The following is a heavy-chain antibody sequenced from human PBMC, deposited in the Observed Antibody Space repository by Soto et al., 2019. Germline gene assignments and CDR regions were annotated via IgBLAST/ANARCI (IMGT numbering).Heavy chain of an antibody. Sequence: SETLSLTCTVFGGSIDDYYWSWIRQSPGKGLEWIGHISDRGTTDYNPSLKSRVTISVDRSKKQFSLKVTSVTAADTAVYYCARDRWTARANWFDPWGQGTLVTVSS. V-gene: IGHV4-59*01. D-gene: IGHD3-16*02. CDR2: ISDRGTT. J-gene: IGHJ5*02. CDR1: GGSIDDYY. CDR3: ARDRWTARANWFDP.